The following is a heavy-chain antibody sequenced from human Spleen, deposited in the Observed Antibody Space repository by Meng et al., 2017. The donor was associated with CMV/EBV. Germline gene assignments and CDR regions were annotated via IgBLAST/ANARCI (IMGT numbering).Heavy chain of an antibody. CDR2: ISAYNGNT. V-gene: IGHV1-18*01. D-gene: IGHD6-13*01. J-gene: IGHJ1*01. Sequence: QVQLVQSGAEVKKPGASVTVPCKASGYTFTSYGMSWLRQAPGQGLEWMGWISAYNGNTIYAQKVQGRVTMTTDASTNTAYLELRSLRSDDTAVYYCARDQQLIPAEYFQHWGPGTLVTVSS. CDR3: ARDQQLIPAEYFQH. CDR1: GYTFTSYG.